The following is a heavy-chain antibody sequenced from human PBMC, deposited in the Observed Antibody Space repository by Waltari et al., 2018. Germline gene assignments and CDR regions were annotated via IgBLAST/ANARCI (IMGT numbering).Heavy chain of an antibody. D-gene: IGHD6-19*01. CDR3: AKASHSSGWSEFDY. CDR1: GFPFSSYA. V-gene: IGHV3-23*01. CDR2: ISGSGGST. J-gene: IGHJ4*02. Sequence: EVQLLESGGGLVQPGGSLRLSCAASGFPFSSYAMSWVRPPPGKGLGWVSAISGSGGSTYYADSVKGRFTISRDNSKNTLYLQMNSLRAEDTAVYYCAKASHSSGWSEFDYWGQGTLVTVSS.